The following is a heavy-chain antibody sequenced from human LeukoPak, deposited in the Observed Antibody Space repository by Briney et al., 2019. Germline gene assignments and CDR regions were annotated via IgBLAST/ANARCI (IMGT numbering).Heavy chain of an antibody. Sequence: KSGGSLRLSCAASGFTFSAYWMSWVRQAPGKGLEWVGRLKSKAAGGTTDYPTPVKGRFTISGDDLKNTLYLQMDSLKTEDTAVYYCLASLRTPGAFDIWGQGTMVTVSS. J-gene: IGHJ3*02. D-gene: IGHD1/OR15-1a*01. CDR1: GFTFSAYW. CDR3: LASLRTPGAFDI. V-gene: IGHV3-15*01. CDR2: LKSKAAGGTT.